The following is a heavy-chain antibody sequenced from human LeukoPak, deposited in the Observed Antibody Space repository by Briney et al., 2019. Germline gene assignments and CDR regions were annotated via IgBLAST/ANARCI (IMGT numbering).Heavy chain of an antibody. J-gene: IGHJ4*02. CDR1: GFTFSSYS. D-gene: IGHD3-10*01. Sequence: GGSLRLSCAASGFTFSSYSMNWVRQPPGKGLEWVSSISSSSSYIYYADSVKGRFTISRDNAKNSLYLQMSSLRAEDTAVYYCARDRKGGYGSAYYFDYWGQGTPVTVSS. V-gene: IGHV3-21*01. CDR2: ISSSSSYI. CDR3: ARDRKGGYGSAYYFDY.